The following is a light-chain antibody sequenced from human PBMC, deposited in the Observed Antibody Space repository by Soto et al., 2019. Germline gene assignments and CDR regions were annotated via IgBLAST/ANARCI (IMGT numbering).Light chain of an antibody. V-gene: IGKV3-20*01. CDR3: QQYHRSPLT. CDR1: EAINNNF. CDR2: GAS. Sequence: EIVLTQSPGALSAAPRETLTLSCRASEAINNNFVAWYQQRPGQVPRLLMHGASIRVYGVPDRISGMRSGTRFIINLARVEPEDAAVYFCQQYHRSPLTFGGGTQV. J-gene: IGKJ4*01.